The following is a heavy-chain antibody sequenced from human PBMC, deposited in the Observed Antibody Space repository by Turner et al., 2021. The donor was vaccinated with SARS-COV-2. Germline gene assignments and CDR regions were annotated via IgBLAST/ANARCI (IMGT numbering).Heavy chain of an antibody. D-gene: IGHD1-26*01. CDR3: ARHQGAASGYDHGMNV. J-gene: IGHJ6*02. Sequence: QVQLQESGPGLVKPSETLSLTCTVSGGSISSKSWSWIRQSPGRGPEWIGYFYKIGSIDYNPTLRSRVTISVDTSKNQLSLKLISVTAADTAVYYCARHQGAASGYDHGMNVWGQGTAVIVSS. V-gene: IGHV4-59*08. CDR2: FYKIGSI. CDR1: GGSISSKS.